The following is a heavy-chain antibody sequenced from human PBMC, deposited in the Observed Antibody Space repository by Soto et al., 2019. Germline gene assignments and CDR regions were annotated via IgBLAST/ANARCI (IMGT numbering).Heavy chain of an antibody. CDR2: IYYTGKT. CDR3: GRDLTSNANCIDP. D-gene: IGHD2-2*01. CDR1: GDYIHVGGYY. V-gene: IGHV4-30-4*01. Sequence: QVQLQESGPGLVKPSQTLSLTCSVSGDYIHVGGYYWTWIGQRPGKGLEWMGYIYYTGKTYYNPSLESRLTMSVDSPKTHFALLLTSVTAADTAVYFCGRDLTSNANCIDPWGQGTLVTVSS. J-gene: IGHJ5*02.